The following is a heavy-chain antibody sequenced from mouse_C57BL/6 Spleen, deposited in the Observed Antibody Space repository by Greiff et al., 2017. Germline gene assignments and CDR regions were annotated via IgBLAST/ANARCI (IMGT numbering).Heavy chain of an antibody. D-gene: IGHD2-4*01. V-gene: IGHV1-69*01. CDR1: GYTFTSYW. J-gene: IGHJ4*01. CDR2: IDPSDSYT. Sequence: QVQLQQPGAELVMPGASVKLSCKASGYTFTSYWMHWVKQRPGQGLEWIGEIDPSDSYTNYNQKFKGKSTLTVDKSSSTAYMQLSSLTSEDSAVYYCARWGYEYDVGAMDYWGQGTSVTVSS. CDR3: ARWGYEYDVGAMDY.